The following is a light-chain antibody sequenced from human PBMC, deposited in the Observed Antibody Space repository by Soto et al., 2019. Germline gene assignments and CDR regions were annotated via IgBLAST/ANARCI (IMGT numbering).Light chain of an antibody. CDR1: SGHSSYP. Sequence: QLVLTQSPSASASLGASVKITCTLSSGHSSYPIAWHQQQPDKGPRYLMKLNSDGSHSKGDGIPDRFSGSSSGAERYLTISSLQSEDEADYYCQTWATGIRVFGGGTQVTVL. V-gene: IGLV4-69*01. CDR2: LNSDGSH. CDR3: QTWATGIRV. J-gene: IGLJ2*01.